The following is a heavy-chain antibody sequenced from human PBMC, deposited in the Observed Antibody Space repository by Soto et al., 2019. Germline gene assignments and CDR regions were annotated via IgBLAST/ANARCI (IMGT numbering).Heavy chain of an antibody. V-gene: IGHV1-18*01. CDR1: GYTFPSYG. J-gene: IGHJ4*02. D-gene: IGHD2-15*01. Sequence: ASVKGACKASGYTFPSYGISWVRQAPGQGLEWMGWISAYNGNTNYAQKLQDRVTMTTDTSTSTAYMELRSLRSDDTAVYYCARDSRSGGSCYDYWGQGTLVTVS. CDR3: ARDSRSGGSCYDY. CDR2: ISAYNGNT.